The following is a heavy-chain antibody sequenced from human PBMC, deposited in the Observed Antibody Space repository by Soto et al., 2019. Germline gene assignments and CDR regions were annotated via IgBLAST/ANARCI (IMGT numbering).Heavy chain of an antibody. CDR3: ARDRYSSSLFDF. D-gene: IGHD6-13*01. V-gene: IGHV3-23*04. CDR2: VSGAGITT. Sequence: EVQLEESGGDLVKPGGSLRLSCAASGFTLSNFAMSWVRQAPGKGLEWVSVVSGAGITTKYAASVKGRFTVSRDNSKNSLSLQMNSLRAEDTAVYYCARDRYSSSLFDFWGQGTMVTVSS. CDR1: GFTLSNFA. J-gene: IGHJ3*01.